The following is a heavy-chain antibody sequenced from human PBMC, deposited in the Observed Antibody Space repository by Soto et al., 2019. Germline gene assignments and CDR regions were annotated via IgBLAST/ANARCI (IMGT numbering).Heavy chain of an antibody. CDR1: GFTFTNYY. D-gene: IGHD3-9*01. CDR3: ARGPYYDILTGFPYGMDV. V-gene: IGHV3-53*01. Sequence: PGGSLRLSCAASGFTFTNYYMSWVRQAPGKGLEWVSVIYSGGSTYYADSVKGRFTISRDNSKNTLYLQMNSLRAEDTAVYYCARGPYYDILTGFPYGMDVWGQGTTVTVSS. J-gene: IGHJ6*02. CDR2: IYSGGST.